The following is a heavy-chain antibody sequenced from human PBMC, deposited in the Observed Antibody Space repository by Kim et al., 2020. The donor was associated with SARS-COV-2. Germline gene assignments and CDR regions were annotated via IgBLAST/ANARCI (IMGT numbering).Heavy chain of an antibody. D-gene: IGHD2-2*01. V-gene: IGHV1-46*01. J-gene: IGHJ6*03. CDR3: ARGPAAINGHSEPSEYYYYYYYMDV. CDR1: GYTFTSYY. Sequence: ASVKVSCKASGYTFTSYYMHWVRQAPGQGLEWMGIINPSGGSTSYAQKFQGRVTMTRDTSTSTVYMELSSLRSEDTAVYYCARGPAAINGHSEPSEYYYYYYYMDVWGKGTTVTVSS. CDR2: INPSGGST.